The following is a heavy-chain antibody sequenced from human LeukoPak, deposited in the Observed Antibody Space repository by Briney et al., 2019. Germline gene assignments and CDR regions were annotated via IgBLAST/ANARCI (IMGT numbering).Heavy chain of an antibody. CDR2: ISSSGSTI. CDR1: GFTFSDYY. Sequence: GGSLRLSCAASGFTFSDYYMSWIRQAPGKGLEWVSYISSSGSTIYYADSVKGRFTISRDNSKNTLYLQMNSLRAEDTAVYYCAKSWALRKPYYFDYWGQGTLVTASS. J-gene: IGHJ4*02. V-gene: IGHV3-11*01. D-gene: IGHD4-17*01. CDR3: AKSWALRKPYYFDY.